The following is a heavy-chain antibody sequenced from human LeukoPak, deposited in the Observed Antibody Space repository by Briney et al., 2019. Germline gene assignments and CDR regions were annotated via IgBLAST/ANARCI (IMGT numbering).Heavy chain of an antibody. CDR3: AKDGGLWVSAHWGDS. D-gene: IGHD7-27*01. CDR2: ISSSSSYI. Sequence: GGSLRLSCAASGFTFNNAWMNWVRQAPGKGLEWVSSISSSSSYIYYADSVKGRFTVSRDNSKNTLFLQMNSLRAEDTAVYYCAKDGGLWVSAHWGDSWGRGTLVTVSS. V-gene: IGHV3-21*04. CDR1: GFTFNNAW. J-gene: IGHJ4*02.